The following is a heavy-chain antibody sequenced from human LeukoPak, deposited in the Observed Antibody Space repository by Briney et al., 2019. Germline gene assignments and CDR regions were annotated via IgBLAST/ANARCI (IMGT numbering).Heavy chain of an antibody. D-gene: IGHD3-16*01. J-gene: IGHJ4*02. CDR2: INPSGGST. Sequence: GASVKVSCKASGYTFTSYYMHWVRQAPGQGLEWMGIINPSGGSTSYAQKFQGRVTMTRDTSTSTAYMELRSLRSDDTAVYYCARNGVLGDYWGQGTLVTVSS. V-gene: IGHV1-46*01. CDR3: ARNGVLGDY. CDR1: GYTFTSYY.